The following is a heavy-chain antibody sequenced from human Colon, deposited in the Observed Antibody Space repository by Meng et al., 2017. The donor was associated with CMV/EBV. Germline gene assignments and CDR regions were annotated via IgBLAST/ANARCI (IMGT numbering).Heavy chain of an antibody. V-gene: IGHV4-34*01. CDR2: INHSGST. Sequence: QVQLQQWGAGLLKPSATLSLTCAVYGGSFSGYYWSWIRQPPGKGLEWIGEINHSGSTNYNPSLKSRVTISVDTSKNQFSLKLSSVTAADTAVYYCARKPTGQFDYWGQGTLVTVSS. CDR1: GGSFSGYY. CDR3: ARKPTGQFDY. J-gene: IGHJ4*02. D-gene: IGHD4-11*01.